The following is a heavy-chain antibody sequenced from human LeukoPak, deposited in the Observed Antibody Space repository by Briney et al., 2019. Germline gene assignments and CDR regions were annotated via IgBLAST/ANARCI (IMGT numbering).Heavy chain of an antibody. V-gene: IGHV1-2*06. Sequence: GASVKVSCKASGYTFTDYYMHWVRQAPGQGLEWMGRINPNSGGTNYAQKFQGRVTMTRDTSISTAYMELSRLRSDDTAVYYCARESYGLSLNYWGQGTLATVSS. CDR1: GYTFTDYY. J-gene: IGHJ4*02. CDR2: INPNSGGT. CDR3: ARESYGLSLNY. D-gene: IGHD5-18*01.